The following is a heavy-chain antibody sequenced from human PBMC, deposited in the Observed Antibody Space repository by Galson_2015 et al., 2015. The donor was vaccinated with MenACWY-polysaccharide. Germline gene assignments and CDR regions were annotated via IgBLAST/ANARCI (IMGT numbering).Heavy chain of an antibody. J-gene: IGHJ3*02. CDR2: ISYDGRNK. D-gene: IGHD2-8*02. CDR1: GFTFSSYG. CDR3: AKALISTGGIGSRIPRPPTQPNDAFDI. V-gene: IGHV3-30*18. Sequence: SLRLSCAASGFTFSSYGMHWVRQAPGKGLEWVAVISYDGRNKYYADSVKGRFTISRDNSKNTLYLQMNSLRAEDTAVYYCAKALISTGGIGSRIPRPPTQPNDAFDIWGQGTMVTVSS.